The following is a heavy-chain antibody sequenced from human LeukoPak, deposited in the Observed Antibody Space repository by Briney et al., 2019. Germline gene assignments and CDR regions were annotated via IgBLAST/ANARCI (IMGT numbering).Heavy chain of an antibody. V-gene: IGHV3-30*02. CDR2: IRYDGSR. CDR3: AKDSAAPISITMVRGRWYFDY. CDR1: GFPFSNYA. D-gene: IGHD3-10*01. J-gene: IGHJ4*02. Sequence: GSLRLSCAASGFPFSNYAMKWVRQAPGKGLEWVAFIRYDGSRYYADSVKGRFTISRDNSKNTLYLQIHSLRAEDTAVYYCAKDSAAPISITMVRGRWYFDYWGQGTLVTVSS.